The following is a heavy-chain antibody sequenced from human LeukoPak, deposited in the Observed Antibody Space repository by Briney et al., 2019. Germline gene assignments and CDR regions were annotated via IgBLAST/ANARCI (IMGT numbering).Heavy chain of an antibody. V-gene: IGHV3-30*18. CDR3: AKDYGGVSNF. D-gene: IGHD3-16*01. CDR2: ISPDGRSE. J-gene: IGHJ4*02. Sequence: GGSLRLSCAGSGFTFRSYGMHWVRQSPGKGLEWLALISPDGRSEYYAGSVKGRFTISRDNSKSTVYLQMNSLRPEDTALYYCAKDYGGVSNFWGQGTLVTVSS. CDR1: GFTFRSYG.